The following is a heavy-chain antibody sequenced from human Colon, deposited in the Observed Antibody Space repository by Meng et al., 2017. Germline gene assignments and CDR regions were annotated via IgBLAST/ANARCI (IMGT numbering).Heavy chain of an antibody. CDR1: GGSISTSGYY. J-gene: IGHJ4*02. CDR2: ISYSGTT. V-gene: IGHV4-39*01. Sequence: QSQLQESGPGLVKPSEALSLTCSVSGGSISTSGYYWGWIRQPPGKGLEWIGSISYSGTTHYNPSLKSRVTISVDTSESQFSLNLSSVSAADTAVYYCARQRTGATKVRDFDYWGQGALVTVSS. CDR3: ARQRTGATKVRDFDY. D-gene: IGHD1-1*01.